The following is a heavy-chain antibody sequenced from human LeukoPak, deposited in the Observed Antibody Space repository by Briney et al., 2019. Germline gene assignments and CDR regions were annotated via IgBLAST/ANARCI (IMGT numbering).Heavy chain of an antibody. D-gene: IGHD2-2*01. CDR2: TFYRSKWYN. Sequence: SHTLSLTCAISGDSVSSNSAAWNWIGQSPSRGLEWLGRTFYRSKWYNDYAVSVKSRININPDTSKNQFCMQLYYVIPADTAVYYCPRGSPNLRFCSSTSCYYGMDVWGQGTTVTVSS. V-gene: IGHV6-1*01. J-gene: IGHJ6*02. CDR1: GDSVSSNSAA. CDR3: PRGSPNLRFCSSTSCYYGMDV.